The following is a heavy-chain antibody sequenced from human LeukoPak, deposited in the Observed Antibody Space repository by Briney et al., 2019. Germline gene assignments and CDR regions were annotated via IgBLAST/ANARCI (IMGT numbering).Heavy chain of an antibody. CDR2: IRYDGSNE. Sequence: GGYLRLSCAASGFTFSSYGMHWVRQAPGKGLEWVAFIRYDGSNEYYADSVKGRFTISRDNSKNTLYLQMNSLRAEDTAVYYCAKGKRGYSYGFDPWGQGTLVTVSS. CDR3: AKGKRGYSYGFDP. V-gene: IGHV3-30*02. CDR1: GFTFSSYG. J-gene: IGHJ5*02. D-gene: IGHD5-18*01.